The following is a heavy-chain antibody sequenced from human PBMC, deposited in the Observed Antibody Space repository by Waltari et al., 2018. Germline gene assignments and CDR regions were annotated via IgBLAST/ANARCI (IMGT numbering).Heavy chain of an antibody. D-gene: IGHD3-16*01. J-gene: IGHJ5*02. CDR2: IYSSGST. CDR1: GGSISSDY. CDR3: AKKGGRAWGDWFDP. V-gene: IGHV4-4*07. Sequence: QVQLQESGPGLVKPSETLSLTCTVSGGSISSDYWNWIRQPAGKGLEWIGRIYSSGSTNYNPSRKSRVTMSVDTSNNQFSLNLRSVTAADTAVYYCAKKGGRAWGDWFDPWGQGTLVIVSS.